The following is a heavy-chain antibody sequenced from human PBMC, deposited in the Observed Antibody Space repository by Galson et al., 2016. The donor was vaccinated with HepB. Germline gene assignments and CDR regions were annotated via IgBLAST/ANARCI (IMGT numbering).Heavy chain of an antibody. CDR2: IPQDGTER. CDR3: ASGYTSGV. V-gene: IGHV3-7*01. D-gene: IGHD6-19*01. J-gene: IGHJ3*01. Sequence: SLRLSCAASGFNSRGYWMSWVRQAPGKGLEWVANIPQDGTERNYVDSVRGRFTISRDNVKNTLWLQMSGLRVDDTSMYYCASGYTSGVWGQGTMVTVSS. CDR1: GFNSRGYW.